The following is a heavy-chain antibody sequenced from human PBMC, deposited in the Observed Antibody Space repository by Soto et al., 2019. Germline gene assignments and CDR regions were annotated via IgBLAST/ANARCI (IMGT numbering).Heavy chain of an antibody. V-gene: IGHV1-69*06. J-gene: IGHJ6*02. CDR1: GGTFSSYA. CDR3: ARDPDFWSGRYYYYGMDV. CDR2: IIPIFGTA. Sequence: SVKVSCNASGGTFSSYAISWVRQAPGQGLEWMGGIIPIFGTANYAQKLQGRVTITADKSTSTAYMELSSLRSEDTAVYYCARDPDFWSGRYYYYGMDVWGQGTTVTVSS. D-gene: IGHD3-3*01.